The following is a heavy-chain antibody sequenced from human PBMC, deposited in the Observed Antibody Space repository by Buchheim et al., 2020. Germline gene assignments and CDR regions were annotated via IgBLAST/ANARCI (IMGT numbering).Heavy chain of an antibody. CDR2: IYSSGNT. D-gene: IGHD6-13*01. Sequence: QVQLQESGPGLVKPSETLSLTCTVSGGSISNYYWNWIRQPPGKEMEWIGYIYSSGNTNYNPSLKSRVTIQIETSTNHFTMRLSSVTAADTAVYYCARSPRIASRENWFDPWGQGTL. CDR1: GGSISNYY. J-gene: IGHJ5*02. CDR3: ARSPRIASRENWFDP. V-gene: IGHV4-59*08.